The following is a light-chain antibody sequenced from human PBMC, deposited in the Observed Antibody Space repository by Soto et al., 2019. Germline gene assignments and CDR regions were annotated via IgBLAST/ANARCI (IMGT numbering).Light chain of an antibody. J-gene: IGKJ1*01. CDR3: HQYGLQGT. CDR1: QTIRNY. Sequence: DIQMTQSPSTLSAFVGDRVTITCRASQTIRNYLAWYQQKPGKAPDLLIYDASSLENEVPSRFSGSGFGTEFTLTISSLQPDAYATYYCHQYGLQGTFGQGTKVDIK. V-gene: IGKV1-5*01. CDR2: DAS.